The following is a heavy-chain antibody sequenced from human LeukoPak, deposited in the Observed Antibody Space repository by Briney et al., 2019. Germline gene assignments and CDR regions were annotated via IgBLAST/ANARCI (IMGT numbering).Heavy chain of an antibody. V-gene: IGHV4-39*01. CDR3: GRQRAGATDY. D-gene: IGHD1-26*01. CDR1: GGSISSTTYY. CDR2: IYYSGTT. Sequence: SETLSLTCTVSGGSISSTTYYWGWLRQPPGKGLEWIGTIYYSGTTSYNPSLKSRVTMSVDTSKTQFSLKLSSVTAADTGVYYCGRQRAGATDYWGQGTLVTVSS. J-gene: IGHJ4*02.